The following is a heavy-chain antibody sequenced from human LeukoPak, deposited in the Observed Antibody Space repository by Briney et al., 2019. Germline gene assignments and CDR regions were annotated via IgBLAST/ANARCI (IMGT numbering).Heavy chain of an antibody. CDR2: IYYSGST. Sequence: SQTLSLICTVSGGSISSGGYYWSWIRQHPGKGLEWIGYIYYSGSTYYNPSLKSRVTISVDTSKNQFSLKLSSVTAADTAVYYCARGLTGRTNSHWFDPWGQGTLVTVSS. CDR3: ARGLTGRTNSHWFDP. CDR1: GGSISSGGYY. V-gene: IGHV4-31*03. J-gene: IGHJ5*02. D-gene: IGHD3-9*01.